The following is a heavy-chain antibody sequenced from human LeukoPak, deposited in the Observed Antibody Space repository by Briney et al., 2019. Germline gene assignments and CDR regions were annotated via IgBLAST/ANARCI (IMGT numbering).Heavy chain of an antibody. V-gene: IGHV3-30-3*01. CDR1: GFPFSRYA. CDR3: ARDWSHDY. D-gene: IGHD3-3*01. CDR2: MSFDGSK. J-gene: IGHJ4*02. Sequence: GGSLRLSCVGSGFPFSRYALHLIRHAPGKGLEWMAVMSFDGSKDYADSAKGRFTISRDNSRNTLYLQIDDLRPEDTAMFFCARDWSHDYWGQGTLVAVSS.